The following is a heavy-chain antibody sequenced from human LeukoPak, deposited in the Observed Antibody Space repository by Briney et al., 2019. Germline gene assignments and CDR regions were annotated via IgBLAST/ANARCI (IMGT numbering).Heavy chain of an antibody. J-gene: IGHJ4*02. V-gene: IGHV3-23*01. Sequence: GGSLRLSCSASGFIFSTYGMSWVRQAPGKGLEWVISISGSGSTTFYADSVKGRFTISRDNSKNMLYLQMTSLRVEDTAVYYCLRGDRRDYWGQGTLVTVSS. CDR1: GFIFSTYG. CDR2: ISGSGSTT. CDR3: LRGDRRDY.